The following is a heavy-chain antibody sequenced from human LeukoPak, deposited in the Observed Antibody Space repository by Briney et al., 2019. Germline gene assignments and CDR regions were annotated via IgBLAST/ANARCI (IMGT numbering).Heavy chain of an antibody. D-gene: IGHD6-19*01. J-gene: IGHJ6*02. CDR2: ISWNSGSI. Sequence: AGRSQRLSCAASGFTVDDYAMHWVRQAPGKGLEWVSGISWNSGSIGYADSVKGRFTISRDNAKNSLYLQMNSLRAEDTALYYCAKSSDYGMDVWGQGTTVTVSS. CDR3: AKSSDYGMDV. CDR1: GFTVDDYA. V-gene: IGHV3-9*01.